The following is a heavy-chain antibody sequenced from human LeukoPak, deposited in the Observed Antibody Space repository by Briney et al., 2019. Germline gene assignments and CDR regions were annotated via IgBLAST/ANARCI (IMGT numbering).Heavy chain of an antibody. V-gene: IGHV4-34*01. CDR1: GGSFSGYY. CDR3: ARFNTYYYDSSGYDDAFDI. J-gene: IGHJ3*02. D-gene: IGHD3-22*01. Sequence: SETLSLTCAVYGGSFSGYYWSWIRQPPGKGLEWIGEINHSGSTNYNPSLKSRVTISVDTSKNQFSLKLSSVTAADTAVYYCARFNTYYYDSSGYDDAFDIWGHGTMVTVSS. CDR2: INHSGST.